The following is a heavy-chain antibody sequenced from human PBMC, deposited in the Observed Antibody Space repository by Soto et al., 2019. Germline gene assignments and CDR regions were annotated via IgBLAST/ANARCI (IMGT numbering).Heavy chain of an antibody. V-gene: IGHV1-2*02. CDR3: ARETPYYDILTGHHSILWFDP. CDR1: GYTFTGYY. Sequence: QVQLVQSGAEVKKPGASVKVSYKASGYTFTGYYMHWVRQAPGQGLEWMGWINPNSGGTNYAQKFQGRVTMTRDTSISTAYMELSRLRSDDTAVYYCARETPYYDILTGHHSILWFDPWGQGTLVTVSS. D-gene: IGHD3-9*01. J-gene: IGHJ5*02. CDR2: INPNSGGT.